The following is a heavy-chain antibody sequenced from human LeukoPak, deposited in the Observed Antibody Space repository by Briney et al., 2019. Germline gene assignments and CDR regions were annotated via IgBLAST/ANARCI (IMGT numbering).Heavy chain of an antibody. Sequence: GGSLRLSCAASGFTFSSYGMHWVRQAPGKGLEWVAVIWYDGSNKYYADSVKGRFTISRDNSKNTLYLQMNSLRAEDTAVYYCARMNYVSTGWGAPFDYWGQGTLVTVSS. CDR1: GFTFSSYG. CDR2: IWYDGSNK. CDR3: ARMNYVSTGWGAPFDY. D-gene: IGHD1-7*01. J-gene: IGHJ4*02. V-gene: IGHV3-33*01.